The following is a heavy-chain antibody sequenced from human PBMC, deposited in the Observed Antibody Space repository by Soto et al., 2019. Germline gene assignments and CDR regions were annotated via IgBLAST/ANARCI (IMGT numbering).Heavy chain of an antibody. CDR1: GFTFSNAL. CDR2: IKSKTDGVPT. Sequence: GGSLRLSCAASGFTFSNALMRWVRQAAGRGLGWVGRIKSKTDGVPTDYAAPVKGRFTISRDTSKNTMYFQMNSLRVEDTAVYYCAADPYSPLFGFWGQGTPVTVSS. CDR3: AADPYSPLFGF. V-gene: IGHV3-15*01. J-gene: IGHJ4*02. D-gene: IGHD4-4*01.